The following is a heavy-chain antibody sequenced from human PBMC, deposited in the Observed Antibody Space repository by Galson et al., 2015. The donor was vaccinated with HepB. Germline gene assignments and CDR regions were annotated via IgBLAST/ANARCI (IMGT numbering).Heavy chain of an antibody. D-gene: IGHD6-19*01. CDR3: AKDPYLYSALAGTMAGFDY. CDR1: GFIFSNYG. J-gene: IGHJ4*02. CDR2: ISYDGSNK. V-gene: IGHV3-30*18. Sequence: LRLSCAASGFIFSNYGMQWVRQAPGKGLEWVAVISYDGSNKYYADSVKGRFTISRDNSKNTLYLQMNSLRAEDTALYYCAKDPYLYSALAGTMAGFDYWGQGTLVTVSS.